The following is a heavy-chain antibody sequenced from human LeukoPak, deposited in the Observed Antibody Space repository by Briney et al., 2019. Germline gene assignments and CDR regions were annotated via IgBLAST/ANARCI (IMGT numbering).Heavy chain of an antibody. CDR2: IYSTGST. CDR3: ARQIASAGTAGFDF. V-gene: IGHV4-4*07. CDR1: GGSISSYY. Sequence: PSETLSLTCTVSGGSISSYYWSWIRQPAGKGLEWIGRIYSTGSTNYNPSLKSRVTMSVETSKNQFYLRLRSVTAAETDVYYCARQIASAGTAGFDFWGQGALVTVSS. D-gene: IGHD6-13*01. J-gene: IGHJ4*02.